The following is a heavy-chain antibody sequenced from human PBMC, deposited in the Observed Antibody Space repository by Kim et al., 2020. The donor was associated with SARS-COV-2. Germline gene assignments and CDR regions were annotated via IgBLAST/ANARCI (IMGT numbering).Heavy chain of an antibody. CDR3: AKDFGGPLSERRFLEWLPHRYYFDY. J-gene: IGHJ4*02. CDR1: GFTFSSYA. D-gene: IGHD3-3*01. Sequence: GGSLRPSCAASGFTFSSYAMSWVRQAPGKGLEWVSAISGSGGSTYYADSVKGRFTISRDNSKNTLYLQMNSLRAEDTAVYYCAKDFGGPLSERRFLEWLPHRYYFDYWGQGTLVTVSS. V-gene: IGHV3-23*01. CDR2: ISGSGGST.